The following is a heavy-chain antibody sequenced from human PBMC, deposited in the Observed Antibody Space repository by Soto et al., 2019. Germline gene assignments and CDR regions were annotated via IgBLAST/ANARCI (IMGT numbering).Heavy chain of an antibody. CDR3: AREARITIFGVDTSYYFDY. V-gene: IGHV3-33*01. CDR2: IWYDGSNK. D-gene: IGHD3-3*01. J-gene: IGHJ4*02. CDR1: GFTFSSYG. Sequence: PGGSLRLSCAASGFTFSSYGMHWVRQAPGKGLEWVAVIWYDGSNKYYADSVKGRFTISRDNSKNTLYLQMNSLRAEDTAVYYCAREARITIFGVDTSYYFDYWGQGALLTVSS.